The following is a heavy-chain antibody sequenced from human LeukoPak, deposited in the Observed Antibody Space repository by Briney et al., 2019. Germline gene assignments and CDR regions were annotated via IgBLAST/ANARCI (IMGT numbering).Heavy chain of an antibody. V-gene: IGHV3-30*02. CDR2: MRYDGSNR. D-gene: IGHD3-9*01. J-gene: IGHJ6*03. CDR3: AKGVKVPLLRYFSYYMDV. Sequence: GGSLRFSCAASEFTFSYYNLNWVRQAPGKGLEWVAFMRYDGSNRNYADSVKGRFTISRDNSKNTLYLQMNSLRAEDTAVYYCAKGVKVPLLRYFSYYMDVWGKGTTVTISS. CDR1: EFTFSYYN.